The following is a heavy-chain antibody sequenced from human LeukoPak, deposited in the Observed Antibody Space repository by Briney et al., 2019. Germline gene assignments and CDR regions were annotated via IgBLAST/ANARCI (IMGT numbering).Heavy chain of an antibody. V-gene: IGHV3-7*01. J-gene: IGHJ4*01. Sequence: PGGSLRLSCVASGFTFSSSWMTWVRQAPGTGLERVANIKADGSGKYYVDSVRGRFSISRDNAKNSLYLELNSLRAEDTGVYFCARDRGWQQFDYWGQGTLVTVSS. CDR2: IKADGSGK. CDR3: ARDRGWQQFDY. D-gene: IGHD5-24*01. CDR1: GFTFSSSW.